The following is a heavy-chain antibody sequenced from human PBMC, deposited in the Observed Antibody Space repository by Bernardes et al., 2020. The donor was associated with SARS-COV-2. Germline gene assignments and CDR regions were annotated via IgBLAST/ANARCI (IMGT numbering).Heavy chain of an antibody. CDR2: ILYDGNTK. CDR3: ARGRRADFWSGGDY. CDR1: GFTFSTYA. J-gene: IGHJ4*02. Sequence: GSLRLSCAASGFTFSTYALHWVRQAPGKGLEWLALILYDGNTKYYADSVTGRFTISRDNSKNTLYLYMSSLRTEDTALYYCARGRRADFWSGGDYWGQGTLVTVSS. D-gene: IGHD3-3*01. V-gene: IGHV3-30-3*01.